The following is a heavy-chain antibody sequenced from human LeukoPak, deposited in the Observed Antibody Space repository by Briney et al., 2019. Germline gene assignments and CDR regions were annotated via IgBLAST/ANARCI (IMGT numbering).Heavy chain of an antibody. Sequence: PSETLSLTCTVSGGSLSTYYWSWLRQPPGKGLEWIGYIHYSGSTNYNPSLKSRVTISGDTSKNHFSLNLTSLTTADTAVYYCARGPGYDLYCFDSWGHGTVVTVSS. D-gene: IGHD5-12*01. CDR1: GGSLSTYY. CDR2: IHYSGST. V-gene: IGHV4-59*01. CDR3: ARGPGYDLYCFDS. J-gene: IGHJ4*01.